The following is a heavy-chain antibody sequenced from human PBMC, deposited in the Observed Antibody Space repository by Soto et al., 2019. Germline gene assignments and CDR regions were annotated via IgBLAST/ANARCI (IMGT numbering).Heavy chain of an antibody. CDR2: IYPNSGGT. CDR3: RVTGVSEVDY. J-gene: IGHJ4*02. CDR1: GYTFSGFY. D-gene: IGHD2-8*01. V-gene: IGHV1-2*02. Sequence: QVQLVQSGAEVKKPGASVXVSCRTSGYTFSGFYIHWVRQAPGQGLESMGWIYPNSGGTDYAQKFQGRVTMTRDTSISTAYMELSRLRSDDTAVYYCRVTGVSEVDYWGQGTLVTVSS.